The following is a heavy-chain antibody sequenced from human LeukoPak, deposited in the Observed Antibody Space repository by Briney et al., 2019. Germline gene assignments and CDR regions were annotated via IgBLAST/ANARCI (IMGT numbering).Heavy chain of an antibody. D-gene: IGHD3-22*01. CDR2: LYHGGLT. V-gene: IGHV4-39*01. J-gene: IGHJ4*02. CDR1: GGYISSTSYL. CDR3: ARQIPDERGYYQYYFDY. Sequence: PSETLSLTCTVSGGYISSTSYLWGWVRQPPGEGLEWFGRLYHGGLTFYHPSLNRRVTVSADTSNNHISLTVRSVTAADTAVYYCARQIPDERGYYQYYFDYWGQGTLVTVSS.